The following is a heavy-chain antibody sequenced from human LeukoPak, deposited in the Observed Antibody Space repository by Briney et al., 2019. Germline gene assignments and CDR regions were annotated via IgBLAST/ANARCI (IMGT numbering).Heavy chain of an antibody. V-gene: IGHV4-34*01. CDR2: INHSGST. Sequence: SETLSLTCAVYGGSFSGYYWSWIRQPPGKGLEWIGEINHSGSTNYNPSLKSRVTISVDTSKNQFSLKLSSVTAADTAVYYCARGVSQQSGLFDYWGQGSLVIVSS. J-gene: IGHJ4*02. CDR3: ARGVSQQSGLFDY. CDR1: GGSFSGYY. D-gene: IGHD6-13*01.